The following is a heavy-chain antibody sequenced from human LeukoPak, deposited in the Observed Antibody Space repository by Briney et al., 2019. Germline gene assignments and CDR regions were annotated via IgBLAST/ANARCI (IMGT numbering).Heavy chain of an antibody. J-gene: IGHJ4*02. D-gene: IGHD6-6*01. Sequence: SDTLSLTYTVSGGSITGYYWSWLRHPPGKALECIGYIRYSGSTKYHPSLTSRFTMSVDTSKNQFSLNLSSVTAADTAVYYCARERDSSSSGWVFDYWGQGTLVTVSS. CDR3: ARERDSSSSGWVFDY. V-gene: IGHV4-59*12. CDR2: IRYSGST. CDR1: GGSITGYY.